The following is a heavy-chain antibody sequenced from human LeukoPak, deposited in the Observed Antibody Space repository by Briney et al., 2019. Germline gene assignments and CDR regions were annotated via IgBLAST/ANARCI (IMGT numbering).Heavy chain of an antibody. D-gene: IGHD3-10*01. Sequence: GRSLRLSCAASGFTFDDYAMHWVRQAPGKGLEWVSGISWNSGSIGYADSVKGRFAISRDNAKNSLYLQMNSLRAEDTALYYCAKAPDPFGESNYGMDVWGQGTTVTVPS. CDR3: AKAPDPFGESNYGMDV. J-gene: IGHJ6*02. CDR2: ISWNSGSI. CDR1: GFTFDDYA. V-gene: IGHV3-9*01.